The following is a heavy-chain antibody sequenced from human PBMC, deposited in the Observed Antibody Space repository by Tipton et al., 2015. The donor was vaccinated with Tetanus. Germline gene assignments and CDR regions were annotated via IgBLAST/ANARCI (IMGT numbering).Heavy chain of an antibody. CDR1: GGTFSSYA. J-gene: IGHJ4*02. D-gene: IGHD3-22*01. CDR3: ASGYYDSSGYYLFDY. CDR2: IIPIFGTA. Sequence: QSGPEVKKPGSSVKVSCKASGGTFSSYAISWVRQAPGQGLEWMGGIIPIFGTANYAQKFQGRVTITADESTSTAYMELSSLRSEDTAVYYCASGYYDSSGYYLFDYWGQGTLVTVSS. V-gene: IGHV1-69*01.